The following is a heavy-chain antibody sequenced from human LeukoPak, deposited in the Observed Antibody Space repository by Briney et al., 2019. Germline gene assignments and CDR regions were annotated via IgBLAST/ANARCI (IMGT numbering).Heavy chain of an antibody. CDR1: GFTFSSYG. J-gene: IGHJ4*02. V-gene: IGHV3-30*18. CDR2: ISYDGSNK. CDR3: AKDGRIAVAGFFDY. Sequence: GRSLRLSCAASGFTFSSYGMHWVRQAPGKGLEWVAVISYDGSNKYYADSVKGRFTISRDNSKNTLYLQVNSLRAEDTAVYYCAKDGRIAVAGFFDYWGQGTLVTVSS. D-gene: IGHD6-19*01.